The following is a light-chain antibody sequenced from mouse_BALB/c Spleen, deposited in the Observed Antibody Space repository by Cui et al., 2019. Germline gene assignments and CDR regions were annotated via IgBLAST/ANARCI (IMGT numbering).Light chain of an antibody. CDR1: ASVSY. J-gene: IGKJ5*01. CDR3: QQWSSNPPT. CDR2: DTS. Sequence: IVLTQSPAIMSASPGEKVTMTCSASASVSYMQWYQEKSGTYHKRGIYDTSKLACGVPARFSGSGSGTSYSLTISSMEAEDAATYYCQQWSSNPPTFGAGTKLELK. V-gene: IGKV4-59*01.